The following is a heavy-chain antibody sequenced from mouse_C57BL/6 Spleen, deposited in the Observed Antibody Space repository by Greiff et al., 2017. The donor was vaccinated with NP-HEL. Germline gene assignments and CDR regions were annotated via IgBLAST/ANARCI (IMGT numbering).Heavy chain of an antibody. D-gene: IGHD1-1*01. CDR1: GFTFTDYY. CDR3: ARSLFYYGSSYNWYFDV. J-gene: IGHJ1*03. V-gene: IGHV7-3*01. CDR2: IRNKANGYTT. Sequence: EVKLVESGGGLVQPGGSLSLSCAASGFTFTDYYMSWVRQPPGKALEWLGFIRNKANGYTTEYSASVKGRFTISRDNSQSILYLQMNALRAEDSATYYCARSLFYYGSSYNWYFDVWGTGTTVTVSS.